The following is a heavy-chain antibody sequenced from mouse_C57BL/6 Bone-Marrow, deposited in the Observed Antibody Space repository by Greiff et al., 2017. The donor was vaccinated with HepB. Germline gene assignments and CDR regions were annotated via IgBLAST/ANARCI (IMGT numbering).Heavy chain of an antibody. CDR2: ISSGSSTI. CDR1: GFTFSDYG. V-gene: IGHV5-17*01. CDR3: ARGRGYWYFDV. J-gene: IGHJ1*03. Sequence: EVQRVESGGGLVKPGGSLKLSCAASGFTFSDYGMHWVRQAPEKGLEWVTYISSGSSTIYYADTVKGRFTISRDNAKNTLFLQMTSLRSEDTAMYYCARGRGYWYFDVWGTGTTVTVSS.